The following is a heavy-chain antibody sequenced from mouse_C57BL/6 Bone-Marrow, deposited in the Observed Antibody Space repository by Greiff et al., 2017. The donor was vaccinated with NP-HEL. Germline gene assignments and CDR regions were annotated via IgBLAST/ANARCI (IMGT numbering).Heavy chain of an antibody. D-gene: IGHD1-1*01. CDR2: IHPNSGST. J-gene: IGHJ2*01. CDR3: ARKTTVYYFDY. CDR1: GYTFTSYW. V-gene: IGHV1-64*01. Sequence: QVQLQQPGAELVKPGASVTLSCKASGYTFTSYWMHWVKQRPGQGLEWIGMIHPNSGSTKYNEKLKSKATLTVDKSSSTAYMQLSSLTSEDSAVYYCARKTTVYYFDYWGQGTTLTVSS.